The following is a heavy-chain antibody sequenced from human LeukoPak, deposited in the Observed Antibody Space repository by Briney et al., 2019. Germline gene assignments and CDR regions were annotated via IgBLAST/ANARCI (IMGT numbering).Heavy chain of an antibody. Sequence: ASVKVSCKASGYTFTNYYIHWVRQAPGQGLECMGIINPSGGSTSYAQKFQGRVTMTRDTSTSTVYMELSSLRSEDTAVYYCARSSVSPVAAAAERNMVVDYWGQGTLVTVSS. CDR1: GYTFTNYY. CDR3: ARSSVSPVAAAAERNMVVDY. D-gene: IGHD1-14*01. V-gene: IGHV1-46*01. J-gene: IGHJ4*02. CDR2: INPSGGST.